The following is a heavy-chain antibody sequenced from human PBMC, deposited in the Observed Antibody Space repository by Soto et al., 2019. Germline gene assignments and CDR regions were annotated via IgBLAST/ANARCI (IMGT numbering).Heavy chain of an antibody. CDR1: GYTFTSYA. J-gene: IGHJ4*02. CDR2: INAGNGNT. V-gene: IGHV1-3*01. Sequence: ASVKVSCKASGYTFTSYAMHWVRQAPGQRLEWMGWINAGNGNTKYSQKFQGRVTITRDTSASTAYMELSSLRSEDTAVYYCARGEPYDYIWWSTHLPYYFDYWGQGTLVTVSS. CDR3: ARGEPYDYIWWSTHLPYYFDY. D-gene: IGHD3-16*01.